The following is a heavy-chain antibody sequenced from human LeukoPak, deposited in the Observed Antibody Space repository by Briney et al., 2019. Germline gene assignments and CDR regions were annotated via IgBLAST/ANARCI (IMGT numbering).Heavy chain of an antibody. Sequence: SETLSLTCTVSGASITSSGYYWGWIRQPPGKGLEWIGTIYHSGSTYYNPSLKSRVTISLDMSKNQFSLRLNSVTAADTAVYFCARGTLMWFGAKMEYYFDSWGQGTPLTVSS. V-gene: IGHV4-39*07. CDR2: IYHSGST. CDR1: GASITSSGYY. D-gene: IGHD3-10*01. J-gene: IGHJ4*02. CDR3: ARGTLMWFGAKMEYYFDS.